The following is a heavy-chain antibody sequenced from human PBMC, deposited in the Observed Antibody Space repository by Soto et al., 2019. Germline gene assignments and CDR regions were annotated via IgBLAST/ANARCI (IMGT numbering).Heavy chain of an antibody. J-gene: IGHJ5*02. CDR2: INAGNGNT. CDR3: ARDGIAAAGTSWFDP. Sequence: ASVKVSCKASGYTFTSHAMHWVRQAPGQRLEWMGWINAGNGNTKYSQKFQGRVTITTDTSASTAYMELSSLRSEDTAVYYCARDGIAAAGTSWFDPWGQGTLVTRLL. V-gene: IGHV1-3*01. D-gene: IGHD6-13*01. CDR1: GYTFTSHA.